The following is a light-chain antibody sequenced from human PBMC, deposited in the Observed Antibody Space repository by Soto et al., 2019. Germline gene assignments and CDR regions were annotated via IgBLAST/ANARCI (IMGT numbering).Light chain of an antibody. CDR2: GAS. CDR3: QQYGGPPRT. V-gene: IGKV3-20*01. J-gene: IGKJ1*01. Sequence: EIVLTQSPGTLSLSPGEGATLSCRASQSIGGNFLAWYQQRRGQAPRLLIHGASNRATGIPDRFSGSGSGTDFTLTITRLEPEDFAVYYCQQYGGPPRTFGQGTKVEVK. CDR1: QSIGGNF.